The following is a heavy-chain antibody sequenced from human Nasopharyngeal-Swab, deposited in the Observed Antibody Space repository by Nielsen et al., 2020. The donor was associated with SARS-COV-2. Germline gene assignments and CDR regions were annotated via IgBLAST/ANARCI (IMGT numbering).Heavy chain of an antibody. CDR2: IYYRGST. V-gene: IGHV4-39*01. Sequence: WIRQPPGKGLEWIASIYYRGSTYYNPSLESRLTISVDTSKNHFSLKQTSVTAADTAVYYCAKHPDGRWFGELSYYYYGLDVWSQGTTVTVSS. CDR3: AKHPDGRWFGELSYYYYGLDV. D-gene: IGHD3-10*01. J-gene: IGHJ6*02.